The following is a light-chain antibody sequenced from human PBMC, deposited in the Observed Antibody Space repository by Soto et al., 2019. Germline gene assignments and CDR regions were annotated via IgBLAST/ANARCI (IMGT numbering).Light chain of an antibody. CDR2: GAS. V-gene: IGKV3-20*01. J-gene: IGKJ1*01. CDR1: QSVSNNY. CDR3: QQYGSSGT. Sequence: EIVLTQSPGTLSLSPSERATLSCRASQSVSNNYLAWYQQKPGQAPRLLIYGASNRATGIPDRFSGSGSGTDFTLTISRLEPEDFAVYYCQQYGSSGTFGQGTKVDI.